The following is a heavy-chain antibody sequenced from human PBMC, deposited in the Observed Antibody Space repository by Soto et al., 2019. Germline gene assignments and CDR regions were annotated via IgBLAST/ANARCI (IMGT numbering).Heavy chain of an antibody. CDR1: GGSISSSSYY. CDR3: ASPKIAFYNWFDP. J-gene: IGHJ5*02. CDR2: IYYSGST. Sequence: PSATLSLTCHVSGGSISSSSYYWSWIRHPPGKGLEWIGSIYYSGSTYYNPSLKSRVTISVDTSKNQFSLKLSSVTAADTAVYYCASPKIAFYNWFDPWGQGTLVTVSS. D-gene: IGHD3-3*02. V-gene: IGHV4-39*01.